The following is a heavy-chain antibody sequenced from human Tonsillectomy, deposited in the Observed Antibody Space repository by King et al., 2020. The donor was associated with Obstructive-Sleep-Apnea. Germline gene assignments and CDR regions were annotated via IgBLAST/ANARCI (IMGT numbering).Heavy chain of an antibody. CDR2: INHSGST. V-gene: IGHV4-34*01. Sequence: VQLQQWGAGLLKPSETLSLTCAVSGGSFSGYYWSWIRQPPGKGLEWIGEINHSGSTNYNPSLKSRVTISLDTSKNHFSLKLSSVTTADTAVYYCASDPDCFSSNAYTSVFDYWGQGTLVTVSS. D-gene: IGHD6-25*01. CDR3: ASDPDCFSSNAYTSVFDY. J-gene: IGHJ4*02. CDR1: GGSFSGYY.